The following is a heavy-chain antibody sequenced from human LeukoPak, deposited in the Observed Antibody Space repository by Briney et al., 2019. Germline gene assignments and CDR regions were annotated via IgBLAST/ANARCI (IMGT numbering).Heavy chain of an antibody. V-gene: IGHV3-30-3*01. CDR3: ATYVDTAMVHAFDI. CDR2: ISYDGSNK. D-gene: IGHD5-18*01. CDR1: GFTFSSYA. J-gene: IGHJ3*02. Sequence: GRSLRLSCAASGFTFSSYAMHWVRQAPGKGLEWVAVISYDGSNKYYADSVKGRFTISRDNAKNSLYLQMNSLRAEDTAVYYCATYVDTAMVHAFDIWGQGTMVTVSS.